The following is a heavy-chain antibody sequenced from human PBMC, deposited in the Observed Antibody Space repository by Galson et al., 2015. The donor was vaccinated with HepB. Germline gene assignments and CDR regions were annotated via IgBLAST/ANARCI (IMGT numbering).Heavy chain of an antibody. CDR1: GYTFTGYY. D-gene: IGHD2-2*01. J-gene: IGHJ6*03. Sequence: SVKVSCKASGYTFTGYYMHWVRQAPGQGLEWMGRINPNSGGTNYAQKFQGRVTMTRDTSISTAYMELSRLRSDDTAVYYCARDYLMYQLLSKGPPLLGYYYMDVWGKGTTVTVSS. CDR3: ARDYLMYQLLSKGPPLLGYYYMDV. V-gene: IGHV1-2*06. CDR2: INPNSGGT.